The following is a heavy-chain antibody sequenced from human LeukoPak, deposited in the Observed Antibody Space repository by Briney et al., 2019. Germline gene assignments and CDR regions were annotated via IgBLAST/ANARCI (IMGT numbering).Heavy chain of an antibody. Sequence: GGSLRLSCAASGFTFSDSYISWICQGLGEGLWCGSYIFSSVLSICYAASVKGRFTLSRNNAKNSLNLQMNSLRAEDTAVYYCARGLTGRYILTGYYNDYWGQGTLVTVSS. CDR1: GFTFSDSY. J-gene: IGHJ4*02. CDR2: IFSSVLSI. CDR3: ARGLTGRYILTGYYNDY. V-gene: IGHV3-11*01. D-gene: IGHD3-9*01.